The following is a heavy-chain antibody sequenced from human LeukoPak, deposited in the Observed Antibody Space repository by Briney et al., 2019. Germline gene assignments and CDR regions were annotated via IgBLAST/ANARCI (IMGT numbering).Heavy chain of an antibody. CDR3: AREIVVVPAAIATFQNYYYYYMDV. V-gene: IGHV4-34*01. J-gene: IGHJ6*03. CDR2: INHSGST. Sequence: PSETLSLTCAVYGGSFSGYYWSWIRQPPGKGLEWIGEINHSGSTNYNPSLKSRVTISVDTSKDQFSLKLSSVTAADTAVYYCAREIVVVPAAIATFQNYYYYYMDVWGKGTTVTVSS. CDR1: GGSFSGYY. D-gene: IGHD2-2*01.